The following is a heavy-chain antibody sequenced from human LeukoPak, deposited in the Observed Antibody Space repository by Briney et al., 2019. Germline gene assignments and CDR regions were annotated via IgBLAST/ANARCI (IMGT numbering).Heavy chain of an antibody. Sequence: PSETLSLTCTVSGGSISSYYWSWIRQPPGKGLEWIGYIYYSGSTNYNPSLKSRVTISVDTSKNQFPLKLSSVTAADTAVYYCARAVAGRPHFDYWGQGTLVTVSS. V-gene: IGHV4-59*08. D-gene: IGHD6-19*01. CDR3: ARAVAGRPHFDY. J-gene: IGHJ4*02. CDR1: GGSISSYY. CDR2: IYYSGST.